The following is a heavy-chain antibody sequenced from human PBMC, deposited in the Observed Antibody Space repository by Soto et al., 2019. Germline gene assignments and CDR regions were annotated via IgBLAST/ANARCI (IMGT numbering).Heavy chain of an antibody. D-gene: IGHD6-19*01. Sequence: GGSLKISCKGSGYSFTSYWISWVGQMPGKGLEWMGRIDPSDSYTNYSPSFQGHGPISADKSISTAYLQWSSLKASDTAMYYCARHKRATAKDSSGWYYYGRDVWGQGTTVTVSS. CDR1: GYSFTSYW. CDR3: ARHKRATAKDSSGWYYYGRDV. CDR2: IDPSDSYT. V-gene: IGHV5-10-1*01. J-gene: IGHJ6*02.